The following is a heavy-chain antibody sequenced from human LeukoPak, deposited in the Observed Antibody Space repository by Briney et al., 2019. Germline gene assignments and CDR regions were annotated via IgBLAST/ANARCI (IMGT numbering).Heavy chain of an antibody. V-gene: IGHV4-59*01. Sequence: SETLSLTCTVSSGSISSYYWSWIRQPPGKGLGWIGHIYYSGSTNYNASLKSRVTISVDTSKNQFSLKLSSVTAADTAVYYCAREIRAYYYDSSGYDPPNWFDPWGQGTLVTVSS. J-gene: IGHJ5*02. CDR2: IYYSGST. D-gene: IGHD3-22*01. CDR3: AREIRAYYYDSSGYDPPNWFDP. CDR1: SGSISSYY.